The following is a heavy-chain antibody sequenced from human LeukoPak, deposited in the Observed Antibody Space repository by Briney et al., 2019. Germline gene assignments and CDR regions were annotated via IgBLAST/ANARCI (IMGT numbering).Heavy chain of an antibody. D-gene: IGHD3-22*01. CDR1: GFTFSSYA. CDR2: ISGSGGST. J-gene: IGHJ4*02. CDR3: AKEAYYYDSSGYSPFDY. Sequence: GGSLRLSCAASGFTFSSYAMSWVRQAPGKGLEWVSAISGSGGSTYYADPVKGRFTISRDNSKNTLYLQMNSLRAEDTAVYYCAKEAYYYDSSGYSPFDYWGQGTLVTVSS. V-gene: IGHV3-23*01.